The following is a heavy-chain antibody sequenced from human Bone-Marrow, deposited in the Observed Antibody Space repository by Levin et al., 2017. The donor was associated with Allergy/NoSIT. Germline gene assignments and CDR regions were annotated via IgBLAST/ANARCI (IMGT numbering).Heavy chain of an antibody. J-gene: IGHJ4*02. D-gene: IGHD3-22*01. CDR2: IRYSGTT. V-gene: IGHV4-59*03. Sequence: ASETLSLTCSVSGGSISPYSWTWIRQSPGKGLEWIGYIRYSGTTSYNPSLESRVTISVDTSKNQFSLKLRSVTEADTAIYYCARGHFDTSGYSNPFEYWGQGILVTVSS. CDR1: GGSISPYS. CDR3: ARGHFDTSGYSNPFEY.